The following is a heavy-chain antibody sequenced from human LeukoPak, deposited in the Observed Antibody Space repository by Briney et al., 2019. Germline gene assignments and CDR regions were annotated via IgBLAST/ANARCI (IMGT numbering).Heavy chain of an antibody. CDR1: GYTFTTYD. D-gene: IGHD1-14*01. Sequence: GASVKVSCKASGYTFTTYDISWVRQATGQGLEWMGWMNPKGGYTGYAQKFQGRVTMTRNTSISTAYMELSRLTSEDTAVYYCARVSPDSDPWGQGTLVTVSS. CDR3: ARVSPDSDP. V-gene: IGHV1-8*01. J-gene: IGHJ5*02. CDR2: MNPKGGYT.